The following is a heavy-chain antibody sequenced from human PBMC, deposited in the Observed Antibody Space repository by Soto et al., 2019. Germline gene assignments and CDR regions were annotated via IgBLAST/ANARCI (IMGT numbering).Heavy chain of an antibody. CDR3: ARAVAVPADFDY. CDR2: INAGNGNT. Sequence: ASVKVSCKASGYTYTVYAMHWVRQAPGQRLEWMGWINAGNGNTKYSQKFQGRVTITRDTSASTAYMELSSLRSEDTAVYYCARAVAVPADFDYWGQGTLVTVSS. D-gene: IGHD6-19*01. CDR1: GYTYTVYA. J-gene: IGHJ4*02. V-gene: IGHV1-3*01.